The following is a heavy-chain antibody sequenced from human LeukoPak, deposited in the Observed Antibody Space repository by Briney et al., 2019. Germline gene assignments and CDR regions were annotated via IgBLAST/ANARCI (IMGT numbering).Heavy chain of an antibody. V-gene: IGHV4-34*01. CDR1: GGSFSGYY. CDR2: INHSGST. J-gene: IGHJ3*02. D-gene: IGHD3-10*01. CDR3: AKDYQGDAFDI. Sequence: SETLSLTCAVYGGSFSGYYWSWIRQPPGKGLEWIGEINHSGSTNYNPSLKSRVTISVDTSKNQFSLKLSSVTAADTAVYYCAKDYQGDAFDIWGQGTMVTVSS.